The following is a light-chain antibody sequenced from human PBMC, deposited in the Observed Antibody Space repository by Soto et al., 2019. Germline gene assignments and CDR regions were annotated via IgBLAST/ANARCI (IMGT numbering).Light chain of an antibody. V-gene: IGLV4-69*01. J-gene: IGLJ2*01. Sequence: QPVLTQSPSASASLGASVKLTCTLSSGHTNYAIAWHQQQPEKGPRYLMKLNSDGSHSKGDGIPDRFSGSSSGAERYLTISSLQSEDEADYYCQTWATGIVVFGGGTQLTVL. CDR1: SGHTNYA. CDR2: LNSDGSH. CDR3: QTWATGIVV.